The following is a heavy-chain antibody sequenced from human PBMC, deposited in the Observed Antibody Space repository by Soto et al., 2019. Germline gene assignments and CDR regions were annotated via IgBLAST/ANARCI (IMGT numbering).Heavy chain of an antibody. J-gene: IGHJ3*02. CDR2: IYYSGST. CDR3: ARDSASTYFSAFDN. V-gene: IGHV4-59*01. Sequence: PSETLSLTCTVSGGSISTYFWSWIRQPPGKGLEWIGYIYYSGSTNYNPSLKSRVTISVDTSKSQFSLKLSSVTAADTAVYYCARDSASTYFSAFDNWGKGTMVTV. D-gene: IGHD2-15*01. CDR1: GGSISTYF.